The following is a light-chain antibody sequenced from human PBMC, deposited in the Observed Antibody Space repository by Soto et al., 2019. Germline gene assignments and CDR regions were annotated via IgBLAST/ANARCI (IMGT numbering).Light chain of an antibody. CDR2: EVN. J-gene: IGLJ3*02. V-gene: IGLV2-8*01. CDR1: RSDVGAYDY. CDR3: SSFAANDNGV. Sequence: QSALTQPPSASGSPGQSVTISCTGTRSDVGAYDYVCWYQQHPGKAPKLMIYEVNNRPSGVPDRFSGSKSGNTASLTVSGLQDGYEAYYYCSSFAANDNGVFGGGTKLTV.